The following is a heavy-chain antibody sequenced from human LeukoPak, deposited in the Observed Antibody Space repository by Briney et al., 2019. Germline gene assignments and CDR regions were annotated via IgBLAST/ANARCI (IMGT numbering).Heavy chain of an antibody. D-gene: IGHD2-2*01. CDR3: AKWRAVPAAMKLAYFDY. Sequence: PGGSLRLSCAASGFTFSSYAMSWVRQAPGKGLEWVSAISGSGGSTYYADSVKGRFTISRDNSKNTLYLQMNSLRAEDTAVYYCAKWRAVPAAMKLAYFDYWGQETLVTVSS. CDR2: ISGSGGST. J-gene: IGHJ4*02. CDR1: GFTFSSYA. V-gene: IGHV3-23*01.